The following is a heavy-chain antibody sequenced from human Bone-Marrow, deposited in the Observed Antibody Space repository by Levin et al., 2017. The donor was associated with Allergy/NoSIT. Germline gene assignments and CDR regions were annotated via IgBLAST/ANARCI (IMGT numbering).Heavy chain of an antibody. CDR3: ARLDGYSFDY. V-gene: IGHV4-31*03. J-gene: IGHJ4*02. CDR2: ISYRGST. Sequence: SETLSLTCTVPGGSISSAGYHWTWIRQYPGKGLEWIGYISYRGSTYFNPSLKSRLTMSIDTSEQHFSLNLTSVTAADTAIYYCARLDGYSFDYWGQGALVTVSS. CDR1: GGSISSAGYH. D-gene: IGHD1-1*01.